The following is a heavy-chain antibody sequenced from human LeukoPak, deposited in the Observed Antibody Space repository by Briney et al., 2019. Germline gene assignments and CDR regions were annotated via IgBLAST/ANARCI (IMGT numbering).Heavy chain of an antibody. D-gene: IGHD3-22*01. CDR2: IYYSGST. V-gene: IGHV4-39*07. CDR1: GGSISSSSYY. J-gene: IGHJ4*02. Sequence: SETLSLTCTVSGGSISSSSYYWGWIRQPPGKGLEWIGSIYYSGSTYYNPSLKSRVTISVDTSKNQFSLKLSSVTAADTAVYYCARARSITMIVVVILDYWGQGTLVTVSS. CDR3: ARARSITMIVVVILDY.